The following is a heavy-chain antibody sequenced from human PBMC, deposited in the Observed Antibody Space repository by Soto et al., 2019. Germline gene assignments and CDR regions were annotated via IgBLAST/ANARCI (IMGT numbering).Heavy chain of an antibody. J-gene: IGHJ6*02. CDR3: ASVSSIAAAGSRGGGNYYYYYYGMDV. D-gene: IGHD6-13*01. CDR1: GGTFSSYA. CDR2: IIPIFGTA. Sequence: SVKVSCKASGGTFSSYAISWVRQAPGQGLEWMGGIIPIFGTANYAQKFQGRVTITADESTSTAYMELSSLRSEDTAVYYCASVSSIAAAGSRGGGNYYYYYYGMDVWGQGTTVTVSS. V-gene: IGHV1-69*13.